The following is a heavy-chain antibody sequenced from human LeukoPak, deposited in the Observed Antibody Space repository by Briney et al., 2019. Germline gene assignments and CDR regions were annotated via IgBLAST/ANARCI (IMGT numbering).Heavy chain of an antibody. J-gene: IGHJ4*02. Sequence: GASVKVSRKASGYTFTSYDINWVRQATGQGLEWMGWMNPNSGNTGYAQKFQGRVTMTRNTSISTAYMELSSLRSEDTAVYYCARGRGYDSSGQYYFDYWGQGTLVTVSS. CDR2: MNPNSGNT. CDR3: ARGRGYDSSGQYYFDY. V-gene: IGHV1-8*01. D-gene: IGHD3-22*01. CDR1: GYTFTSYD.